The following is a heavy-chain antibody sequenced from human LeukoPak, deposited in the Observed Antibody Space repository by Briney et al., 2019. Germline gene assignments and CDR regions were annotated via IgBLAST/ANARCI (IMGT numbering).Heavy chain of an antibody. J-gene: IGHJ4*02. CDR2: IYPDDSDI. V-gene: IGHV5-51*01. CDR1: GYRFTDHW. D-gene: IGHD1-1*01. CDR3: ARRPTTGTDY. Sequence: GESLKISCRGSGYRFTDHWIGWVRQMPGKGLEWMGIIYPDDSDIRYSPSFQGQVTISADKSINTAYLQWNSLKASDTAMYYCARRPTTGTDYWGQGTLVTVSS.